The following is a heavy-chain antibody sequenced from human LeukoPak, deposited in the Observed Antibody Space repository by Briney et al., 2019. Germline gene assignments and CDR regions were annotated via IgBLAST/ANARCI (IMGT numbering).Heavy chain of an antibody. D-gene: IGHD6-13*01. J-gene: IGHJ4*02. CDR3: ARAGLAAADNYYFDY. V-gene: IGHV3-23*01. CDR2: ISGSGGST. Sequence: PGGSLRLSCAASGFTFSSYAMSWVRQAPGKGLEWVSAISGSGGSTYYADSVKGRFTISRDNSKNTLYLQMNSLRAEDTAVYYCARAGLAAADNYYFDYWGQGTLVTVSS. CDR1: GFTFSSYA.